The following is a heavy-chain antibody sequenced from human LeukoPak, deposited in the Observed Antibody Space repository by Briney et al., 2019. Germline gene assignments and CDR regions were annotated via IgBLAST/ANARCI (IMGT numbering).Heavy chain of an antibody. CDR1: GFTFSGAA. J-gene: IGHJ4*02. V-gene: IGHV3-23*01. Sequence: GGSLRLSCAASGFTFSGAAMTWVRQAPGKGLEWVSTITGSDDKTYYADSVKGRFTISRDNAKNSLYLQMNSLRAEDTAVYYCARDIYYDSSGYFLIDYWGQGTLVTVSS. CDR3: ARDIYYDSSGYFLIDY. D-gene: IGHD3-22*01. CDR2: ITGSDDKT.